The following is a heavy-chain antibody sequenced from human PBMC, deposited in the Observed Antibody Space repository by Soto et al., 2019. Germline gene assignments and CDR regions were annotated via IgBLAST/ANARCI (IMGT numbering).Heavy chain of an antibody. CDR1: GGSISPYY. CDR2: IHYSGST. D-gene: IGHD5-12*01. Sequence: QVQLQESGPGLAKPSETLSLTCTVSGGSISPYYWSWIRQPPGKGLEWIGYIHYSGSTSYNSSLKSRVTLSVDTSKNQFSLNLSSVTAADTAVYFCARGRDGYNFPFDYWGQGTLVTVSS. V-gene: IGHV4-59*01. CDR3: ARGRDGYNFPFDY. J-gene: IGHJ4*02.